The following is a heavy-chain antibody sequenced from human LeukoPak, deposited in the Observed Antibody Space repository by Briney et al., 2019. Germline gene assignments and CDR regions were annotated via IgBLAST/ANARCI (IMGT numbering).Heavy chain of an antibody. CDR1: GGTFSSYA. D-gene: IGHD2-8*01. CDR2: IIPIFGTA. CDR3: ARLYCTNGVCPSASMDV. V-gene: IGHV1-69*13. J-gene: IGHJ6*02. Sequence: VASVKVSCKASGGTFSSYAISWVRQAPGQGLEWMGGIIPIFGTANYAQKFQGRVTTTADESTSTAYMELSSLRSEDTAVYYCARLYCTNGVCPSASMDVWGQGTTVTVSS.